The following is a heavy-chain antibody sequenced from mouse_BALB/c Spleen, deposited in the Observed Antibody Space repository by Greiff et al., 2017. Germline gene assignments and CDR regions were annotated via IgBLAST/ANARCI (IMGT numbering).Heavy chain of an antibody. Sequence: QVQLQQSGAELVKPGASVKLSCKASGYTFTSYYMYWVKQRPGQGLEWIGEINPSNGGTNFNEKFKSKATLTVDKSSSTAYMQLSSLTSEDSAVYYCTSGAMITTMFAYWGQGTLVTVSA. CDR1: GYTFTSYY. D-gene: IGHD2-4*01. CDR2: INPSNGGT. V-gene: IGHV1S81*02. J-gene: IGHJ3*01. CDR3: TSGAMITTMFAY.